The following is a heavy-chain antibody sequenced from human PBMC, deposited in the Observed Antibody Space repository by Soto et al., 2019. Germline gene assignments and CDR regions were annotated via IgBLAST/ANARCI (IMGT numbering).Heavy chain of an antibody. CDR3: AKILLDWLLSPPDY. V-gene: IGHV3-23*01. J-gene: IGHJ4*02. CDR2: ISGSGGSP. CDR1: GFTFSSYA. D-gene: IGHD3-3*01. Sequence: EVQLLESGGGLVQPGGSLRLSCAASGFTFSSYAMSWVRQAPGKGLEWVSAISGSGGSPYYADSVKGRFTISRDYSKNPLDLEMNCLIAVDTAVYYCAKILLDWLLSPPDYWGQGTLVTVSS.